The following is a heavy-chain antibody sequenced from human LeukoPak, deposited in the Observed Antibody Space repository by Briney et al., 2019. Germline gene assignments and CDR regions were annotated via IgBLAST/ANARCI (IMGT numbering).Heavy chain of an antibody. CDR1: GFTFGDYA. CDR3: TRVGSGWYFDY. J-gene: IGHJ4*02. D-gene: IGHD6-19*01. CDR2: IRSKAYGGTT. V-gene: IGHV3-49*04. Sequence: GRSLRLSCTASGFTFGDYAMSWVRQAPGKGLEWVGFIRSKAYGGTTEYAASVKGRFSISRDDSKSIAYLQMNSLKTEDTAVYYCTRVGSGWYFDYWGQGTLVTVSS.